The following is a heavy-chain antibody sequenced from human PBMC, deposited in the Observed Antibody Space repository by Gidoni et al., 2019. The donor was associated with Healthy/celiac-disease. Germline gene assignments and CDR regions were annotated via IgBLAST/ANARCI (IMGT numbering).Heavy chain of an antibody. J-gene: IGHJ5*02. D-gene: IGHD1-1*01. CDR2: TYYSGST. Sequence: QLQQLESGQGLVKPSETLCVTCTVSGGSISSSSYYWGWNRQPPGKGLEWIGSTYYSGSTYYNPSLKRRVTISVDTSKNQFSLKLSSVTAADTALYYCARHLGRKNGWFDPWGQVTLVTVSS. V-gene: IGHV4-39*01. CDR1: GGSISSSSYY. CDR3: ARHLGRKNGWFDP.